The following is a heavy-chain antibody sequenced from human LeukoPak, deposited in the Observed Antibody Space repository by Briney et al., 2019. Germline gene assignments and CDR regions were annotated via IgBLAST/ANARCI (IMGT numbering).Heavy chain of an antibody. D-gene: IGHD3-22*01. CDR1: GGTFSSYA. CDR2: IIPIFGTA. V-gene: IGHV1-69*05. Sequence: ASVKVSCKASGGTFSSYAISWVRQAPGQGLEWMGGIIPIFGTANYAQKFQGRVTITTDESTSTAYMELSSLRCEDTAVYYCARGQAYYYDSSGYFSWGQGTLVTVSS. J-gene: IGHJ5*02. CDR3: ARGQAYYYDSSGYFS.